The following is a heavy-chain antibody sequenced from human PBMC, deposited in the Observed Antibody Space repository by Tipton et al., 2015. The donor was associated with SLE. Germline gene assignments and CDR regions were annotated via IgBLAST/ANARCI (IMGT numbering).Heavy chain of an antibody. CDR2: IIPIFGTA. D-gene: IGHD2-2*02. J-gene: IGHJ6*02. Sequence: QLVQSGAEVKKPGSSVKVSCKASGGTFSGYTISWVRQAPGQGLEWMGGIIPIFGTANYAQKFQGRVTITADESTSTAYMELSSLRSEDTAVYYCARAVVPAAIRYYYGMDVWGQGTTVTVSS. CDR1: GGTFSGYT. V-gene: IGHV1-69*01. CDR3: ARAVVPAAIRYYYGMDV.